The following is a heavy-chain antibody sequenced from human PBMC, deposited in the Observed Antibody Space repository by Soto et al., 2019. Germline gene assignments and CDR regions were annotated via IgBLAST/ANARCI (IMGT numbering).Heavy chain of an antibody. CDR1: GFTFSSYA. CDR2: IKSKTDGGTT. Sequence: PGGSLRLSCAASGFTFSSYAMHWVRQAPGKGLEWVGRIKSKTDGGTTDYAAPVKGRFTISRDDSKNTLYLQMNSLKTEDTAVYYCTTGLRFLEWLPAGFPMDVWGQGTTVTVSS. V-gene: IGHV3-15*07. D-gene: IGHD3-3*01. CDR3: TTGLRFLEWLPAGFPMDV. J-gene: IGHJ6*02.